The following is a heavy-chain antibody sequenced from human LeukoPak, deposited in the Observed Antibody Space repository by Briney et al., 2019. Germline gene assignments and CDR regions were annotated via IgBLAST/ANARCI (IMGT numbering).Heavy chain of an antibody. D-gene: IGHD6-19*01. Sequence: GGSLRLSCAASGFTFSSYAMHWVRQAPDKGLEWVAVIWYDGSTKYYAGSVKGRFTISRDNSKNTLYLQMNSLRAEDTAVYYCANRPTVAVAGMGKAFDIWGQGTMVTVSS. CDR2: IWYDGSTK. V-gene: IGHV3-30*02. J-gene: IGHJ3*02. CDR1: GFTFSSYA. CDR3: ANRPTVAVAGMGKAFDI.